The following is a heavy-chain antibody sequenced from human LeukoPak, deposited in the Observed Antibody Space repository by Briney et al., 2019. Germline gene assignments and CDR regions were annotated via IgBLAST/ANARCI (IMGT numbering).Heavy chain of an antibody. J-gene: IGHJ5*02. CDR3: ARVQDCTNGVCYSFDP. CDR2: INHSGST. CDR1: GGSFSGYY. D-gene: IGHD2-8*01. V-gene: IGHV4-34*01. Sequence: SETLSLTCAVYGGSFSGYYWSWIRQPPGKGLEWIGEINHSGSTNYNPSLKSRVTISVDTSKNQFSLKLSSVTAADTAVYYCARVQDCTNGVCYSFDPWGQGTLVTVSS.